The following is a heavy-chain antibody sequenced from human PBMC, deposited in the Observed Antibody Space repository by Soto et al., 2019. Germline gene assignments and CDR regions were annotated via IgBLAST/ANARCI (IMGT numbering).Heavy chain of an antibody. J-gene: IGHJ4*02. V-gene: IGHV3-15*07. CDR2: IKSKSDGGTT. CDR1: GFTFNNAW. Sequence: EVQLVESGGGLVKPGGSLRLSCTASGFTFNNAWMNWVRQAPGKGLEWVGRIKSKSDGGTTDYAAPVKGRFTISRDDTKNKMCLQMNSLKTEDTDLESCTTELAGATDYGGQGTLVTVS. CDR3: TTELAGATDY. D-gene: IGHD1-26*01.